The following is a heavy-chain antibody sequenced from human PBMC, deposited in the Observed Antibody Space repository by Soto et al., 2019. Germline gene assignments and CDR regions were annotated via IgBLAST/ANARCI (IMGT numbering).Heavy chain of an antibody. CDR2: IYYSGST. D-gene: IGHD2-2*01. CDR1: GGSISSYY. Sequence: SETLSLTCTVSGGSISSYYWSWIRQPPGKGLEWIGYIYYSGSTNYNPSLKSRVTISVDTSKNQFSLKLSSVTAADTAVYYCARHHGSSTNHYYYYMDVWGKGTTVTVSS. CDR3: ARHHGSSTNHYYYYMDV. V-gene: IGHV4-59*08. J-gene: IGHJ6*03.